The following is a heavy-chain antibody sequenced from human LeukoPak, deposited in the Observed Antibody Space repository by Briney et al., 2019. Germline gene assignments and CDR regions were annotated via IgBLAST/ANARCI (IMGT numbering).Heavy chain of an antibody. CDR3: ARDTTGYSYGYFDY. J-gene: IGHJ4*02. V-gene: IGHV3-9*01. D-gene: IGHD5-18*01. CDR1: GFTFDDYA. CDR2: ISWNSGSI. Sequence: PGRSLRLSCAASGFTFDDYAMHWVRQAPGKGLEWVSGISWNSGSIGYADSVKGRFTISRGNAKNSLYLQMNSLRAEDTALYYCARDTTGYSYGYFDYWGQGTLVTVSS.